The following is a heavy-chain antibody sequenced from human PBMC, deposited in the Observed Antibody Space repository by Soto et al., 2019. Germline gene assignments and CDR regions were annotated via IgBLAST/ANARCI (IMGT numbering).Heavy chain of an antibody. D-gene: IGHD3-16*01. V-gene: IGHV4-4*02. CDR2: IHHSGSP. Sequence: QVQLQESGPGLVRPSETLSLTCTVSGVSLTTTSWWTWVRQPPGKGLEWIGEIHHSGSPNYSPSLKNRVIISIDKSKNQFSLMLTSVTAADTAIYYCARVTFGGGIIPFDLWGQGTLVTVSS. CDR1: GVSLTTTSW. J-gene: IGHJ4*02. CDR3: ARVTFGGGIIPFDL.